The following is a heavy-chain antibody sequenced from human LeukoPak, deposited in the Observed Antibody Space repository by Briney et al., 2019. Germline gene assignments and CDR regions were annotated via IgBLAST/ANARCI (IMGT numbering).Heavy chain of an antibody. CDR3: AKGVGPHYGSGSYNGQSMDV. D-gene: IGHD3-10*01. CDR2: ISGSGGST. J-gene: IGHJ6*02. CDR1: GFTFSSYA. V-gene: IGHV3-23*01. Sequence: SGGSLRLSCAASGFTFSSYAMSWVRQARGEGLELVSAISGSGGSTYYADSVKGRFTISRDNSKNTLYLQMNSLRAEDTAVYYCAKGVGPHYGSGSYNGQSMDVWGQGTTVTVSS.